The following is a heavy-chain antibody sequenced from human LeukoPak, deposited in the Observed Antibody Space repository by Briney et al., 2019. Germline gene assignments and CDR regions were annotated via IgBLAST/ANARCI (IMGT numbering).Heavy chain of an antibody. CDR1: GFTFSSYW. V-gene: IGHV3-21*01. J-gene: IGHJ6*02. CDR3: ARAYYSGSGSHYLFYHGLDV. Sequence: PGGSLRLSCAASGFTFSSYWMHWVRQAPGKGLDWVSSISTGSSYIYYADSVKGRFTISRENAKNSLFLQMDSLRAEDTAVYYCARAYYSGSGSHYLFYHGLDVWGLGTTVTVSS. D-gene: IGHD3-10*01. CDR2: ISTGSSYI.